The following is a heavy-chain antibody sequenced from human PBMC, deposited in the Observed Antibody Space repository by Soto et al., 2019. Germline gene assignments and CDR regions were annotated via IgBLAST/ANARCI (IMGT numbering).Heavy chain of an antibody. CDR2: INHSGST. CDR1: GGSFSGYY. Sequence: QVQLQQWGAGLLKPSETLSLTCAVCGGSFSGYYWSWIRQPPGKGLEWIGEINHSGSTNYNPSLKSRVTISVDTSKNQFSLKLSSVTAADTAVYYCARGKWELPLDYWGQGTLVTVSS. D-gene: IGHD1-26*01. V-gene: IGHV4-34*01. J-gene: IGHJ4*02. CDR3: ARGKWELPLDY.